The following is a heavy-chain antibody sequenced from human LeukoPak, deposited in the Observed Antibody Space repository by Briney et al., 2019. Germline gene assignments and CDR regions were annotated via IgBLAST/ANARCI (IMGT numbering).Heavy chain of an antibody. Sequence: GESLKISCKGSGYSFTSYWIGWVRQMPGKGLEWMGIIYPGDSDTRYSPSFQGQVTISADKSISTAYLQWSSLKASDTAMYYCARRSEYYDISGYPPGAFDIWGQGTMVTVSS. V-gene: IGHV5-51*01. CDR1: GYSFTSYW. J-gene: IGHJ3*02. CDR3: ARRSEYYDISGYPPGAFDI. CDR2: IYPGDSDT. D-gene: IGHD3-22*01.